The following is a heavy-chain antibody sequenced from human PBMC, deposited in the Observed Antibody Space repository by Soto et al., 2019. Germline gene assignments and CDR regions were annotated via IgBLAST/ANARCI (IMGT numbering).Heavy chain of an antibody. CDR2: INHSGST. D-gene: IGHD3-16*01. Sequence: QVQLQQWGAGLLKPSETLSLTCAVYGGSFSGYYWSWIRQPPGKGLEWIGEINHSGSTNYNPSLKSRVTISVDTSKNQFSLKLSSVTAADTAVYYCARVGGVIEAGDWFDPWGQGTLVTVSS. CDR3: ARVGGVIEAGDWFDP. J-gene: IGHJ5*02. V-gene: IGHV4-34*01. CDR1: GGSFSGYY.